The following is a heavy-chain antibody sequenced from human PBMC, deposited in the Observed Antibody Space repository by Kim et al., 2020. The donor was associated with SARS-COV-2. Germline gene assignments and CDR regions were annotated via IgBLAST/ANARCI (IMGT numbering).Heavy chain of an antibody. Sequence: SETLSLTCTVSGGSISSYYWSWIRQPPGKGLEWIGYIYYSGSTNYNPSLKSRVTISVDTSKNQFSLKLSSVTAADTAVYYCASTMVRGVYYYYGMDVWGQGTTVTVSS. CDR1: GGSISSYY. V-gene: IGHV4-59*01. CDR2: IYYSGST. CDR3: ASTMVRGVYYYYGMDV. J-gene: IGHJ6*02. D-gene: IGHD3-10*01.